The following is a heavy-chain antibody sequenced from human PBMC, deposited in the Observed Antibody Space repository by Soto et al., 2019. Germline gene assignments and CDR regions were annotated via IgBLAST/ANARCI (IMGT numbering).Heavy chain of an antibody. CDR2: IYHSGST. V-gene: IGHV4-4*02. Sequence: SETLSRTFAVSGSTISSSNWGSWLRQPPGKGLEWIGEIYHSGSTNYNPSLKSRVTISVDKSKNQFSLKLSSVTAADTAVYYCARSPDSSGYYPRWYYYGMDVWGQGTTVT. CDR1: GSTISSSNW. J-gene: IGHJ6*02. CDR3: ARSPDSSGYYPRWYYYGMDV. D-gene: IGHD3-22*01.